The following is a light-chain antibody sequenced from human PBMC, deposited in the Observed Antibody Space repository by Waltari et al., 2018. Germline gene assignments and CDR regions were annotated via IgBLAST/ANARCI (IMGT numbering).Light chain of an antibody. CDR1: QSVSSY. V-gene: IGKV3-11*01. Sequence: EIVLTQSPATLSLSPGGRATLSCRASQSVSSYLAWYQQKPGQAPRLLIYDASNRATGIPARFSGSGSGTDFTLTISSLEPEDFAVYYCQQRSNWPLSFTFGPVTKVDIK. CDR3: QQRSNWPLSFT. J-gene: IGKJ3*01. CDR2: DAS.